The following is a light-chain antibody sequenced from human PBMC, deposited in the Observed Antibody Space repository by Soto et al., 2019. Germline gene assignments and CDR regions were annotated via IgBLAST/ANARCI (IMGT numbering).Light chain of an antibody. CDR3: AAWDDSLSGRV. J-gene: IGLJ3*02. CDR1: SSNIGVNY. V-gene: IGLV1-47*01. CDR2: RNN. Sequence: QSVLTQPPSASGTPGQRVTISCSGSSSNIGVNYVYWYQQLPGTAPKLLIDRNNQRPSGVPARFSGSKSGTSASLAISGLRSEDEADYYCAAWDDSLSGRVFGGGTKLTVL.